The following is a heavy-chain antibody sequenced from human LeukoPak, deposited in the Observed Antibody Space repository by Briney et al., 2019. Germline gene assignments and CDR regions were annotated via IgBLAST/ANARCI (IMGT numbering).Heavy chain of an antibody. D-gene: IGHD5-18*01. CDR1: GFTFSSYS. V-gene: IGHV3-48*04. CDR3: AREGNSYGYPFDY. Sequence: GGSLRLSCAASGFTFSSYSMNWVRQAPGKGLEWVSYISSSSSTIYYADSVKGRFTISRDNARSSLYLQMNSLRGEDTAVYYCAREGNSYGYPFDYWGQGTLVTVSS. CDR2: ISSSSSTI. J-gene: IGHJ4*02.